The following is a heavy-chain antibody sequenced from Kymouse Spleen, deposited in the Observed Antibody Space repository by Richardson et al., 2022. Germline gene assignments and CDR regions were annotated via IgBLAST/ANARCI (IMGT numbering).Heavy chain of an antibody. V-gene: IGHV3-13*01. CDR1: GFTFSSYD. CDR2: IGTAGDT. Sequence: EVQLVESGGGLVQPGGSLRLSCAASGFTFSSYDMHWVRQATGKGLEWVSAIGTAGDTYYPGSVKGRFTISRENAKNSLYLQMNSLRAGDTAVYYCARALYYYGSGSYDAFDIWGQGTMVTVSS. CDR3: ARALYYYGSGSYDAFDI. J-gene: IGHJ3*02. D-gene: IGHD3-10*01.